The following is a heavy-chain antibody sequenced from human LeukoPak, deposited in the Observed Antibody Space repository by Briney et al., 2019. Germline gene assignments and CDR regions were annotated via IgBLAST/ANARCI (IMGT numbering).Heavy chain of an antibody. CDR1: GGSFSGYY. CDR2: INHSGST. J-gene: IGHJ5*02. V-gene: IGHV4-34*01. D-gene: IGHD6-19*01. CDR3: ARRKTWPSSGWYDWFDP. Sequence: SETLSLTCAVYGGSFSGYYWSWIRQPPGKGLEWIGEINHSGSTNYNPSLKSRVTISVDTSTNQFSLKLSSVTAADTAVYYWARRKTWPSSGWYDWFDPWGQGTLVTVSS.